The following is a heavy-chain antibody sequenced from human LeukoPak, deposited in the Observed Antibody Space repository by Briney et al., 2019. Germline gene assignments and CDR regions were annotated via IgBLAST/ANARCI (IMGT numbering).Heavy chain of an antibody. CDR2: IYYSGST. D-gene: IGHD1-20*01. CDR3: ARXRXXIXXAXXAXDI. Sequence: SETLSLTCAVYGGSFSGYYWSWIRQPPGKGLEWIGYIYYSGSTNYNPSLKSRVTISVDTSKNQFSLKLSSVTAADTAVYYCARXRXXIXXAXXAXDIWXXXTXVTVSS. J-gene: IGHJ3*02. V-gene: IGHV4-59*01. CDR1: GGSFSGYY.